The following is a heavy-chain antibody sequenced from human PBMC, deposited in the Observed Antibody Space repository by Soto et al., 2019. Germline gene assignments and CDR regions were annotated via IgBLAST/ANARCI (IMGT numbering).Heavy chain of an antibody. CDR1: GYTFTSYG. D-gene: IGHD3-10*01. Sequence: QVQLVQSGAEVKKPGASVKVSCKASGYTFTSYGISWVRQAPGQGLEWMGWISAYNGNTNYAQKLQGRVTMTTDTSTSPADMGRRSLRPGDTAVYYCARVYRISMVRGELSEYWGQGTLVTVSS. V-gene: IGHV1-18*01. CDR2: ISAYNGNT. CDR3: ARVYRISMVRGELSEY. J-gene: IGHJ4*02.